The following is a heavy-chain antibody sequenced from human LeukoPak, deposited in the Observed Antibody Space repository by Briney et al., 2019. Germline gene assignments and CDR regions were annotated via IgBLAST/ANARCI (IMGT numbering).Heavy chain of an antibody. CDR3: ARGDYGDYTVDY. CDR1: GGSFSGYY. V-gene: IGHV4-34*01. J-gene: IGHJ4*02. D-gene: IGHD4-17*01. Sequence: KPSETLSLTCAVYGGSFSGYYWSWIRQPPGKGLEWIGEINHSGSTNYNPFLKSRVTISVDTSKNQFSLKLSSVTAADTAVYYCARGDYGDYTVDYWGQGTLVTVSS. CDR2: INHSGST.